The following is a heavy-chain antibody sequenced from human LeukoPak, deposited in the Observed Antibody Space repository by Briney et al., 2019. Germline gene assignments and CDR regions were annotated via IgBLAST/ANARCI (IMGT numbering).Heavy chain of an antibody. V-gene: IGHV4-39*01. J-gene: IGHJ4*02. D-gene: IGHD3-22*01. CDR3: ARQDMIVVVISYFDY. Sequence: SETLSLTCTVSGGSISSSSYYWGWNRQPPGKGLEWIGRIYYSGSTYYNPSLKSRVTLSVVTSKNQFSLKLSSVTAADTAVYYCARQDMIVVVISYFDYWGQGTLVTVSS. CDR1: GGSISSSSYY. CDR2: IYYSGST.